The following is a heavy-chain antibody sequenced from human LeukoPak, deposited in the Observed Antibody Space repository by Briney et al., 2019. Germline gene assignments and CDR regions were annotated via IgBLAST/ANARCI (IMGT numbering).Heavy chain of an antibody. CDR1: GFTFDNYV. CDR2: ISAVFANT. CDR3: AKMVVVVAEFDY. J-gene: IGHJ4*02. Sequence: GGSLRLSCAASGFTFDNYVMAWFRQAPGKGLEWVSTISAVFANTYSADSVKGRFTISRDNSKNTLYLQMNSLRAEDTAVYYCAKMVVVVAEFDYWGQGTLVTVSS. D-gene: IGHD2-15*01. V-gene: IGHV3-23*01.